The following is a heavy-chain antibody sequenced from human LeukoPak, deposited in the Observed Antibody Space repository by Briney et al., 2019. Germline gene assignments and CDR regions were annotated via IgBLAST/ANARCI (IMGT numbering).Heavy chain of an antibody. CDR1: GFALSSYA. Sequence: GGSLRLSCAASGFALSSYAMSWVRQAPGKGLEWVSATSSSDAGTYHAESVRGRFTISRDNSKNTLYLQMHSLRAEDTAVYYCAKESLRVVPSATFDYWGQGTLVTVSS. J-gene: IGHJ4*02. CDR2: TSSSDAGT. CDR3: AKESLRVVPSATFDY. D-gene: IGHD2-2*01. V-gene: IGHV3-23*01.